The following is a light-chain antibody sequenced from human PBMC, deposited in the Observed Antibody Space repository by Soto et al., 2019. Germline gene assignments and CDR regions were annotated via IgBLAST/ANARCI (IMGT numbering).Light chain of an antibody. V-gene: IGKV3-20*01. CDR2: GAS. J-gene: IGKJ2*01. CDR1: QSVSSSP. Sequence: EIVLTQSPATLSLSPGERATLSCRASQSVSSSPLAWYQQKPGQAPRLLIYGASSRATGIPDRFSGSGFGTDFSLTINRLEPEDFDVYYSPHSGSSPYPFGLGTKV. CDR3: PHSGSSPYP.